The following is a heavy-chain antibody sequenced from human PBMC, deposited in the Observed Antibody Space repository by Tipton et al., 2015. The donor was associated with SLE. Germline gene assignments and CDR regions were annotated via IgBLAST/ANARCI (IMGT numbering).Heavy chain of an antibody. D-gene: IGHD6-19*01. V-gene: IGHV4-34*01. Sequence: TLSLTCAVYGGSFSGYYWSWIRQPPGKGLEWSGEINHSGSTNYNPSLKSRVTISVDTSKNQFSLKLSSVTAADTAVYYCASRTGIAVDYWGQGTLVTVSS. CDR1: GGSFSGYY. CDR3: ASRTGIAVDY. CDR2: INHSGST. J-gene: IGHJ4*02.